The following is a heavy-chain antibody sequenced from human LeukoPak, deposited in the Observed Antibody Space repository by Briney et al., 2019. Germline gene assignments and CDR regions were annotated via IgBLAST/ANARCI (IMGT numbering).Heavy chain of an antibody. CDR1: GYSISSGYY. J-gene: IGHJ3*02. D-gene: IGHD3-10*01. CDR2: IYHSGST. CDR3: AKSNGYGLIDX. Sequence: SETLSLTCTVSGYSISSGYYWGWIRQPPGKGLEWIGSIYHSGSTYYKPSLKSRVTISLDTSRNQFSLKLNSVTAADTAVYYCAKSNGYGLIDXWGQGTMVTVSS. V-gene: IGHV4-38-2*02.